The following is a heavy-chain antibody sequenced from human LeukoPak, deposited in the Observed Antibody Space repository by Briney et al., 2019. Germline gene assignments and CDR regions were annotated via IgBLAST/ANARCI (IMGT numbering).Heavy chain of an antibody. Sequence: GGSLRLPCAASGFAFSSYAMSWVRQAPGKGLEWVSAISGSGGSTYYADSVKGRFTISRDNSKNTLYLQMNSLRAEDTAVYYCAKDKGPAAISHYYYYGMDVWGQGTTVTVSS. CDR1: GFAFSSYA. D-gene: IGHD2-2*02. CDR3: AKDKGPAAISHYYYYGMDV. V-gene: IGHV3-23*01. J-gene: IGHJ6*02. CDR2: ISGSGGST.